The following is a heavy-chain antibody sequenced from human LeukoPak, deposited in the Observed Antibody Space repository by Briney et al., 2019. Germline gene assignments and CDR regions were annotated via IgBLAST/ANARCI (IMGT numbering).Heavy chain of an antibody. J-gene: IGHJ3*02. D-gene: IGHD4-17*01. CDR2: ISAYNGNT. Sequence: ASVKVSCKASGYTFTSYGISWVRQAPGQGLEWMGWISAYNGNTNYAQKLQGRVTMTTDTSTSTAYMELRSLRSDDTAVYYCARDVTTVTTWGRQGRSYAFDIWGQGTMVTVSS. CDR3: ARDVTTVTTWGRQGRSYAFDI. CDR1: GYTFTSYG. V-gene: IGHV1-18*01.